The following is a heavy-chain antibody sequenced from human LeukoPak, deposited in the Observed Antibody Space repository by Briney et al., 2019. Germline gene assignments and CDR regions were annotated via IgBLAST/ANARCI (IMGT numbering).Heavy chain of an antibody. D-gene: IGHD3-22*01. J-gene: IGHJ4*02. CDR3: ARSGSVYDYFDY. CDR1: GGSPSSSTDY. CDR2: IYYSGST. Sequence: SKTLSLTCTVSGGSPSSSTDYWGWIRQPPGKGLEWIGRIYYSGSTYYNPSLKSRVTISVDTSKNQFSLELTSVTAADTAVYYCARSGSVYDYFDYWGQGTLVTVSS. V-gene: IGHV4-39*01.